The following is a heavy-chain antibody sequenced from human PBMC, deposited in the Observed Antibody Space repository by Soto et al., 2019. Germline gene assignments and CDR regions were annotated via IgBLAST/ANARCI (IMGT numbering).Heavy chain of an antibody. CDR3: ARDLREDLMTTVTTSAFDI. D-gene: IGHD4-17*01. CDR1: GFPFSSYG. V-gene: IGHV3-33*01. CDR2: IWYDGSNK. Sequence: QVQLVESGGGVVQPGRSLRLSCAASGFPFSSYGMHWVRQAPGKGLEWVAVIWYDGSNKYYADSVKGRFTISRDNSKNTLYLQMNSLRAEDTAVYYCARDLREDLMTTVTTSAFDIWGQGTMVTVSS. J-gene: IGHJ3*02.